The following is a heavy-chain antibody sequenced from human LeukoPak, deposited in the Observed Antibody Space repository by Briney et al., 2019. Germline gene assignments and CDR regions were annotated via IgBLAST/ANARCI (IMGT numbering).Heavy chain of an antibody. J-gene: IGHJ5*02. D-gene: IGHD3-3*01. CDR2: ISFSGSTI. Sequence: GGSPRLSCAASGFTFSDYYMSWIRQAPGKGLEWVSYISFSGSTIYYADSVKGRLTISRDNAKNSLYLQVNSLRAEDTAVYYCATTMGQITIFGVVKGFDPWGQGTLVTVSS. CDR3: ATTMGQITIFGVVKGFDP. V-gene: IGHV3-11*04. CDR1: GFTFSDYY.